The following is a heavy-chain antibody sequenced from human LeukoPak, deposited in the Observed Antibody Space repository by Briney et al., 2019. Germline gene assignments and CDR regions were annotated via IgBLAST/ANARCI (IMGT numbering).Heavy chain of an antibody. J-gene: IGHJ3*02. V-gene: IGHV4-39*01. Sequence: SATLSLSYTVSGGSISSSSYYWGWIRQPPGKGLEWIGTIYYSGSTYYNPSLKSRVTISVDTSKNQFSLKLSSVTAADTAVYYCARRLTGSYGDDAFDIWGQGTMVTVSS. D-gene: IGHD4-17*01. CDR1: GGSISSSSYY. CDR2: IYYSGST. CDR3: ARRLTGSYGDDAFDI.